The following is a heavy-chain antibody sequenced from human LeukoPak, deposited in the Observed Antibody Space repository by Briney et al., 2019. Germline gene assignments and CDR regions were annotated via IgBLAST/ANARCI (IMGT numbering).Heavy chain of an antibody. CDR1: GYTFTGYY. V-gene: IGHV1-2*02. CDR2: INPNSGGT. Sequence: ASVKVSCKASGYTFTGYYMHWVRQAPGHGLEWMGWINPNSGGTSYAQKFQGRVTMTRDTSSSTAYMELSRLRSDDTAVYYCARGVTARGFYYYMDVWGKGTTVTISS. D-gene: IGHD2-21*02. J-gene: IGHJ6*03. CDR3: ARGVTARGFYYYMDV.